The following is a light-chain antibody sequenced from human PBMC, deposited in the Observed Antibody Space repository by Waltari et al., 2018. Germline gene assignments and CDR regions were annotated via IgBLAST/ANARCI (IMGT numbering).Light chain of an antibody. CDR2: DVT. CDR3: SSYTTSSTYV. CDR1: SSDVGGYNF. V-gene: IGLV2-14*03. Sequence: QSALTQPASVSGSPGQSTTISCTGTSSDVGGYNFVSWYQQHPCKVPKLIIYDVTKRPSGVSNRFSGSKSGNTASLTISGLQAEDEADYYCSSYTTSSTYVFGTGTKVTVL. J-gene: IGLJ1*01.